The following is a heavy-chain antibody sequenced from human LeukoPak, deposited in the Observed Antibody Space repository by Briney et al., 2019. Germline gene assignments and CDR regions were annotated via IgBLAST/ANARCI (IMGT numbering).Heavy chain of an antibody. V-gene: IGHV3-23*01. CDR1: GFTFSSHG. Sequence: GGTLRLSCAASGFTFSSHGMSWVRQAPGKGLEWVSTISGSGDNTYYADSVKGRFTISRDNSKNTLYLQMNSLRAEDTAVYYCAKDKAVVAATVFFDYWGQGTLVTVSS. CDR2: ISGSGDNT. D-gene: IGHD2-15*01. J-gene: IGHJ4*02. CDR3: AKDKAVVAATVFFDY.